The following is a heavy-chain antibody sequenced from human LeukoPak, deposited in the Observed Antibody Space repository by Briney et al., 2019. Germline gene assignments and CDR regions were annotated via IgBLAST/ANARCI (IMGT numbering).Heavy chain of an antibody. CDR3: ARNLIVYYLGEGFDY. CDR1: GFTFSSYG. D-gene: IGHD3-16*01. J-gene: IGHJ4*02. Sequence: GGSLRLSCAASGFTFSSYGMSWVRQAPGKGLEWVSAISGSGVGTYYADSVKGRFTISRDNSKNTLYLQMNSLRAEDTAVYYCARNLIVYYLGEGFDYWGQGTLVTVSS. V-gene: IGHV3-23*01. CDR2: ISGSGVGT.